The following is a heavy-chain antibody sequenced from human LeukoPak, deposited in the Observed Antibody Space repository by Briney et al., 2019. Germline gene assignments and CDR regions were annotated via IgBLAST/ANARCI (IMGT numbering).Heavy chain of an antibody. D-gene: IGHD3-10*01. CDR2: IYSGGST. J-gene: IGHJ4*02. CDR3: ARATTMVRGVPFDY. CDR1: GFTVSSNY. V-gene: IGHV3-53*04. Sequence: PGGSLRLSCAASGFTVSSNYMSWVRQAPGKGLEWVSVIYSGGSTYYADSVKGRFTISRHNSKNTLYLQMNSLRAEDAAVYYCARATTMVRGVPFDYWGQGTLVTVSS.